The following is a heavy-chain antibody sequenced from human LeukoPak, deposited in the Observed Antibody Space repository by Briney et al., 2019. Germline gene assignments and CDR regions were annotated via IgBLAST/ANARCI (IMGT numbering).Heavy chain of an antibody. CDR2: IYSDGST. V-gene: IGHV3-53*01. Sequence: LPGESLRLSCAASGFTVSNNFMSWVRQTPEKGLEWVSVIYSDGSTYYADSVKGRFTISRDNSKNTLYLQMNSLRAEDTAVYYCARSGSGWFDFWGQGTLVTVSS. CDR3: ARSGSGWFDF. CDR1: GFTVSNNF. D-gene: IGHD6-19*01. J-gene: IGHJ4*02.